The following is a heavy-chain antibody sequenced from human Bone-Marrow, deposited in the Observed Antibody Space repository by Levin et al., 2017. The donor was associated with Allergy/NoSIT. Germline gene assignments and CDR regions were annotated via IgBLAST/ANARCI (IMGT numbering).Heavy chain of an antibody. CDR3: AREKLEMSSCFDY. J-gene: IGHJ4*02. CDR2: ITSRGSYI. D-gene: IGHD3-3*01. Sequence: GESLKISCTASGFTFRSYSMNWVRQAPGKGLEWVSAITSRGSYIYYADSVKGRFTSSRDNAKNSLYLQLNSLSAEDTAIYYCAREKLEMSSCFDYWGQGTLVTVSS. CDR1: GFTFRSYS. V-gene: IGHV3-21*01.